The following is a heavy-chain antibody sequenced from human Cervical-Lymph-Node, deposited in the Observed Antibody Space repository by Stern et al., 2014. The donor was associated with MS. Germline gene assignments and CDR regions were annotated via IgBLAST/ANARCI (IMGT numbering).Heavy chain of an antibody. CDR2: LSGSGLTT. V-gene: IGHV3-23*04. J-gene: IGHJ4*02. Sequence: EVQLVESGGGLTQPGGSLRVSCAASGFTFSHYGMTWVRQAPGKGLEWGSTLSGSGLTTFYADSVKGRCTISRDNSKNTLYLQMNSLRAGDTAIYYCARDPRVDMATISDYWGQGILVTVSS. D-gene: IGHD5-24*01. CDR1: GFTFSHYG. CDR3: ARDPRVDMATISDY.